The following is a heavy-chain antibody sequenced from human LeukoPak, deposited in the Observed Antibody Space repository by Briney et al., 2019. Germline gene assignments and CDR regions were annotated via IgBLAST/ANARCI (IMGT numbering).Heavy chain of an antibody. CDR3: ARDGEYSYGYGFDY. J-gene: IGHJ4*02. D-gene: IGHD5-18*01. Sequence: QTGGSLRLSCAASGFSVNNLYMSWVRQAPGKGLEWVSVIYSGDRTYYADSVKGRFTISRDTSKNTVYLQMNSLRPEETAVYYCARDGEYSYGYGFDYWGQGTLVTVSS. CDR2: IYSGDRT. CDR1: GFSVNNLY. V-gene: IGHV3-66*01.